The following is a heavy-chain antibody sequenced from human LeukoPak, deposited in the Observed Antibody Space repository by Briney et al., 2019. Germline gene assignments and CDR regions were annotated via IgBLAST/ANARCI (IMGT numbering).Heavy chain of an antibody. CDR1: GYSISSGYY. Sequence: SETLSLTCAVSGYSISSGYYWGWIRQPPGKGLEWIGNIYQSGSTYSNPSLKSRVTISVDTSKNQSSLKLSSVTAADTAVYYCARGYGNFDYWGQGTLVTVSS. CDR3: ARGYGNFDY. CDR2: IYQSGST. V-gene: IGHV4-38-2*01. D-gene: IGHD5-12*01. J-gene: IGHJ4*02.